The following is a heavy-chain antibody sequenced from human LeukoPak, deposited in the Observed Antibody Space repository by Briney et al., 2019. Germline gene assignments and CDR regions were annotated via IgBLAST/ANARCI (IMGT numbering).Heavy chain of an antibody. CDR2: IIPMFGTA. CDR1: GGTFSSYE. V-gene: IGHV1-69*05. J-gene: IGHJ1*01. CDR3: ARVPGLRYFDWLLTEYFQH. D-gene: IGHD3-9*01. Sequence: SVKVSCKASGGTFSSYEISWVRQAPGQGLEWMGGIIPMFGTAKYAQKFQGRVTITTDKSTSTAYMELSSLRSEDTAVYYCARVPGLRYFDWLLTEYFQHWGQGTLVTVSS.